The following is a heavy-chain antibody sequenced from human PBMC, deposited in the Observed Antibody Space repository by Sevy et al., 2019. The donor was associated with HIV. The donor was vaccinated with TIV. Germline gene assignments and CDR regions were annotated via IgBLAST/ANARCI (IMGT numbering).Heavy chain of an antibody. CDR3: AKDRLGSGWYDSLDV. CDR2: ISGSGGSK. Sequence: GGSLRLSCAASGFTFSSYAMSWVRQAPGKGLEWVSAISGSGGSKYYADSVKGRFTISRDNSKNTLYLQMNSLRAEDTAVYYCAKDRLGSGWYDSLDVWGQGTTVTVSS. V-gene: IGHV3-23*01. J-gene: IGHJ6*02. D-gene: IGHD6-13*01. CDR1: GFTFSSYA.